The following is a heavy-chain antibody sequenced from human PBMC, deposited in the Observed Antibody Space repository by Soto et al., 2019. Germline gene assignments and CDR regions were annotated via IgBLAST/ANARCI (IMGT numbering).Heavy chain of an antibody. J-gene: IGHJ6*02. Sequence: QVQLVQSGAEVKKPGSSVKVSCKASGGTFSSYAISWVRQAPGQGLEWMGGIIPIFGTANYAQKFQGRVTMTADESTSTXXMXLXXLRSEDTAVYYCARTDIVVVVASKTLGYYYYGMDVWGQGTTVTVSS. CDR2: IIPIFGTA. V-gene: IGHV1-69*12. CDR1: GGTFSSYA. D-gene: IGHD2-15*01. CDR3: ARTDIVVVVASKTLGYYYYGMDV.